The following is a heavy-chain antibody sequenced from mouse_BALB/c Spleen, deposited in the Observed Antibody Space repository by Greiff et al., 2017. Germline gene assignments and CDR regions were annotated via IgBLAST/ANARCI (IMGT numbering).Heavy chain of an antibody. V-gene: IGHV5-17*02. Sequence: EVMLVESGGGLVKPGGSLKLSCAASGFTFSSFGMHWVRQAPEKGLEWVAYISSGSSTIYYADTVKGRFTISRDNPKNTLFLQMTSLRSEDTAMYYCARSFMITAMDYWGQGTSVTVSS. D-gene: IGHD2-4*01. CDR3: ARSFMITAMDY. CDR1: GFTFSSFG. CDR2: ISSGSSTI. J-gene: IGHJ4*01.